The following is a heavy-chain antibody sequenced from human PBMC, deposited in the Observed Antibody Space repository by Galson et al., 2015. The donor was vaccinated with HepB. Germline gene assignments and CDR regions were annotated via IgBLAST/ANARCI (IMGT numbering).Heavy chain of an antibody. V-gene: IGHV3-23*01. CDR3: ANGDIVVVPAALAEGWSG. Sequence: SLRLSCAASGFTFSSYAMSWVRQAPGKGLEWVSAISGSGGSTYYADSVKGRFTISRDNSKNTLYLQMNSLRAEDTAVYYCANGDIVVVPAALAEGWSGWGQGTLVTVSS. CDR2: ISGSGGST. CDR1: GFTFSSYA. D-gene: IGHD2-2*01. J-gene: IGHJ4*02.